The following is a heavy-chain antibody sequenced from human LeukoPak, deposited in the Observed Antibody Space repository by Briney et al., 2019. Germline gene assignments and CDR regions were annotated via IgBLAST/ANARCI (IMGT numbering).Heavy chain of an antibody. CDR2: ISYLSSHV. Sequence: SGGSLRLSCAASGLTFNTHSMSWARQAPGKGLEWVSSISYLSSHVYYGDSVKGRFSISRDNAKNSLYLQMNSLGAEDTAIYYCGRAFPPLRTSSAGDLWGQGILVTVSS. CDR1: GLTFNTHS. D-gene: IGHD3-16*01. V-gene: IGHV3-21*01. CDR3: GRAFPPLRTSSAGDL. J-gene: IGHJ4*02.